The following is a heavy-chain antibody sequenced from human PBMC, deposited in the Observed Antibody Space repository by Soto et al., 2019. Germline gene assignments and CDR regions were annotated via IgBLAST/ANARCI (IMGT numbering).Heavy chain of an antibody. CDR3: ARDYDSSGYPRYSFDY. CDR1: GFTFSSYG. CDR2: IWYDGSNK. J-gene: IGHJ4*02. D-gene: IGHD3-22*01. Sequence: QVQLVESGGGVVQPGRSLRLSCAASGFTFSSYGMHWVRQAPGKGLEWVAVIWYDGSNKYYADSVKGRFTISRDNSKNXLYLQMNSLRAEDTAVYYCARDYDSSGYPRYSFDYWGQGTLVTVSS. V-gene: IGHV3-33*01.